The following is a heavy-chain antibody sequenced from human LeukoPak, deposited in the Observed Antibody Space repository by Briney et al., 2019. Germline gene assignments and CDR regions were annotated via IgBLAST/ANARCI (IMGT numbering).Heavy chain of an antibody. J-gene: IGHJ6*03. CDR2: IYHSGST. CDR1: GGSISRSNW. Sequence: SETLSLTCAVSGGSISRSNWWSWVRQPPGQGLEWIGEIYHSGSTNYNPSLKSRVTISVDKAKNQLYMKMSSVTAADTAVYYCARDPRGSGSRYYYYYMDVWGKGTTVTISS. V-gene: IGHV4-4*02. D-gene: IGHD3-10*01. CDR3: ARDPRGSGSRYYYYYMDV.